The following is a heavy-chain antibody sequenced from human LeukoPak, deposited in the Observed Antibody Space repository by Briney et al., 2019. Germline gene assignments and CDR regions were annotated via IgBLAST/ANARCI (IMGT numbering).Heavy chain of an antibody. CDR1: GFTFSSYG. V-gene: IGHV3-48*02. Sequence: GGSLRLSCAASGFTFSSYGMNWIRQAPGKGLEWVSYISSSDTIYYADSVKGRFTISRNNAKNSLYLQMNSLRDEDTAVYYCAAGAFGGFDYWGQGTLVTVSS. J-gene: IGHJ4*02. CDR3: AAGAFGGFDY. D-gene: IGHD3-16*01. CDR2: ISSSDTI.